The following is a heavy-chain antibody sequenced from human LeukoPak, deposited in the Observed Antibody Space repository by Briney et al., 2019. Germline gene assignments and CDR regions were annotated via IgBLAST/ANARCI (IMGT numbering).Heavy chain of an antibody. V-gene: IGHV4-59*01. CDR3: ARDGVGAATIGYYYYYIDV. D-gene: IGHD1-26*01. Sequence: KTSETLSLTCTVSGDSTSSYYWSWVRQPPGKGLDWIGYIYYSGSTNYKPSLKSRVTISLDTPNNQFSLELTSVTAADTAVYYCARDGVGAATIGYYYYYIDVWGKGTTVTVSS. CDR2: IYYSGST. J-gene: IGHJ6*03. CDR1: GDSTSSYY.